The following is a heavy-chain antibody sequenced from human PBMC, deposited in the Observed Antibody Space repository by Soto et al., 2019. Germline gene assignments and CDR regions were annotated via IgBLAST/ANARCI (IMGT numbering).Heavy chain of an antibody. D-gene: IGHD5-18*01. CDR3: ARQIYDADTGPNFQYYFDS. J-gene: IGHJ4*02. CDR2: IDPSDSQT. V-gene: IGHV5-10-1*01. Sequence: PGQLLRISGKGLGKSFAGYWFTWLSKKPGKGLEWMGRIDPSDSQTYYSPSFRGHVNISVTKSITTVFLQWSSLRASDTAMYYCARQIYDADTGPNFQYYFDSWGQGTPVTVSS. CDR1: GKSFAGYW.